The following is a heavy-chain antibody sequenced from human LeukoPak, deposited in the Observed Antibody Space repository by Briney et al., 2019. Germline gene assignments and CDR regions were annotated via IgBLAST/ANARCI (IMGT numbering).Heavy chain of an antibody. CDR3: ARAYSGYDCDY. J-gene: IGHJ4*02. Sequence: ASVKVPCKASGYTFTGHYMHWVRQAPGQGLEWMGWINPDSGGTNYAQKLQGRITMTRDTSISTAYMELTRLRSDDTAVYYCARAYSGYDCDYWGQGTLVTVSS. CDR2: INPDSGGT. D-gene: IGHD5-12*01. V-gene: IGHV1-2*02. CDR1: GYTFTGHY.